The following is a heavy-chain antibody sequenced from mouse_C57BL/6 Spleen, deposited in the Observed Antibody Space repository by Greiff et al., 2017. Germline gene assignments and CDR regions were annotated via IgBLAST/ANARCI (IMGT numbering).Heavy chain of an antibody. D-gene: IGHD1-1*01. Sequence: QVQLKESGPELVKPGASVKISCKASGYAFSRSWMNWVKQRPGKGLEWIGRIYPGDGDTNYNGKFKGKATLTADKSSSTAYMQLSSLTSEDSAVYFCARWYGSSRGYAMDDWGQGTSVTVSS. J-gene: IGHJ4*01. CDR1: GYAFSRSW. CDR2: IYPGDGDT. CDR3: ARWYGSSRGYAMDD. V-gene: IGHV1-82*01.